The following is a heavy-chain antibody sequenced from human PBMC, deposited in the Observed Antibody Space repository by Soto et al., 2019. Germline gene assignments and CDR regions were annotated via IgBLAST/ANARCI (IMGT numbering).Heavy chain of an antibody. CDR2: INPNSGGT. Sequence: GGSVKVACKASGYTFTCYYMHWVRQAPGQGLEWMGWINPNSGGTNYAQKFQGRVTMTRDTSISTAYMELSRLRSDDTAVYYCAHIVSSGSYLPFDYWGQGTLVTVSS. D-gene: IGHD1-26*01. CDR3: AHIVSSGSYLPFDY. V-gene: IGHV1-2*02. CDR1: GYTFTCYY. J-gene: IGHJ4*02.